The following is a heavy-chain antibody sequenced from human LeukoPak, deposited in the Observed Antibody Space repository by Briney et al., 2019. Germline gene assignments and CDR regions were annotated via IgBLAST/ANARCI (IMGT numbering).Heavy chain of an antibody. Sequence: ASVKVSCKVSGYTLTELSMHWVRQAPGKGLEWIGGFDPEDGETIYAQKFQGRVTMTEDTSTDTAYMELSSLRSEDTAVYYCATERADYDILTGYRRAVYWGQGTLVTVSS. D-gene: IGHD3-9*01. CDR1: GYTLTELS. J-gene: IGHJ4*02. V-gene: IGHV1-24*01. CDR3: ATERADYDILTGYRRAVY. CDR2: FDPEDGET.